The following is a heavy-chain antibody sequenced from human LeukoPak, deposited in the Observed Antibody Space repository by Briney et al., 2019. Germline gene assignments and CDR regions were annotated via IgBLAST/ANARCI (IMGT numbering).Heavy chain of an antibody. CDR1: GGSISSSTYY. CDR2: IHDSGST. CDR3: ARGTTPAAGAY. V-gene: IGHV4-39*01. J-gene: IGHJ4*02. D-gene: IGHD1-7*01. Sequence: PSETLSLTCTVSGGSISSSTYYWGWIRQSPGKGLEWIGSIHDSGSTNYNPSIKGRVTVSVDTSKNQFSLKLTSVTAADTAVYFCARGTTPAAGAYWGQGTLVTVSS.